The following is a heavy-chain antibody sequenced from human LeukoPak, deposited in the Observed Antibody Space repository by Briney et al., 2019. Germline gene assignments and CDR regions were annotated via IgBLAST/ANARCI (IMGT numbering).Heavy chain of an antibody. CDR1: GYTFTGYY. CDR2: INPNSGGT. V-gene: IGHV1-2*04. D-gene: IGHD1-20*01. CDR3: ARGGITGTTRGPTRLNDAFDI. Sequence: ASVKVSCKASGYTFTGYYMHWVRQAPGQGLEWMGWINPNSGGTNYAQKFQGWVTKTRDTSISTAYMELSRLRSDDTAVYYCARGGITGTTRGPTRLNDAFDIWGQGTMVTVSS. J-gene: IGHJ3*02.